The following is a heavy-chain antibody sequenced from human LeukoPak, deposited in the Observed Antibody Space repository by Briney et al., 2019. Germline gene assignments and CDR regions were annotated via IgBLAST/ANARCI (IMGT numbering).Heavy chain of an antibody. CDR2: IIPIFGTA. D-gene: IGHD2-2*01. V-gene: IGHV1-69*05. CDR1: GGTFSSYA. J-gene: IGHJ6*03. CDR3: ARDSLVVVPAATHYYYYYMDV. Sequence: SVKVSCXASGGTFSSYAISWVRQAPGQGLEWMGRIIPIFGTANYAQKFQGRVTITTDESTSTAYMELSSLRSEDAAVYYCARDSLVVVPAATHYYYYYMDVWGKGTTVTVSS.